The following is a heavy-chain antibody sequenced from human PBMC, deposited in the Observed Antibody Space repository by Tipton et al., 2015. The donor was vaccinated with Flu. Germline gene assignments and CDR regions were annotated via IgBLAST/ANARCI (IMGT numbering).Heavy chain of an antibody. V-gene: IGHV4-59*01. Sequence: TLSLTCTVAGGSISSYYCNWVRQSPGKGLEWIGHIYYTGTTNYNPSLKSRVTISSDTSKTHCSLKMTYVTAADPAVYCCARYTTTRPRVFEIWRQGTKVTVSS. D-gene: IGHD1-1*01. J-gene: IGHJ6*02. CDR1: GGSISSYY. CDR3: ARYTTTRPRVFEI. CDR2: IYYTGTT.